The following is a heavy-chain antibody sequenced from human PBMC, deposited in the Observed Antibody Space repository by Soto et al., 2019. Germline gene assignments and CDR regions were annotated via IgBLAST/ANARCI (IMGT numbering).Heavy chain of an antibody. J-gene: IGHJ4*02. Sequence: QVQLQEAGPGLVKPSGTLSLTCAVSSGSISSSNWWSWVRQPPGKGLEWIGEIYHSGSTNYNPSLKSRVTISVHKSKNQFPLKLSSVTAADTAVYYCARAECSGGSCYYFDYWGQGTLVTVSS. D-gene: IGHD2-15*01. CDR3: ARAECSGGSCYYFDY. CDR1: SGSISSSNW. V-gene: IGHV4-4*02. CDR2: IYHSGST.